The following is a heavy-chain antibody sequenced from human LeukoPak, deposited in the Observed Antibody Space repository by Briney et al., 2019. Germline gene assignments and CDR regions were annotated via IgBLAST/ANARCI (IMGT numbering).Heavy chain of an antibody. Sequence: GGSLRLSCAASGFTFSIYSMTWVRQAPGKGLEWVSSISSGSTHIYYADSMKGRFAISRDNAKNSLYLQMNSLRAEDTAVYYCAREQNYYDSGSYYHVLDYWGQGTLVTASP. CDR1: GFTFSIYS. J-gene: IGHJ4*02. CDR3: AREQNYYDSGSYYHVLDY. V-gene: IGHV3-21*01. D-gene: IGHD3-10*01. CDR2: ISSGSTHI.